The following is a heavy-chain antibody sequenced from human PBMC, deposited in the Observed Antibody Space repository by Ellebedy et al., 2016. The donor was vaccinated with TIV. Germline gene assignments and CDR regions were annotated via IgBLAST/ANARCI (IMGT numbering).Heavy chain of an antibody. CDR1: GFNFADYG. D-gene: IGHD3-10*01. CDR2: FRSKRYGGTT. J-gene: IGHJ6*02. Sequence: PGGSLRLSCRGSGFNFADYGLTWVRQAPGKGLEWVAFFRSKRYGGTTEYSASVKGRFTISRDDAESVTYLQMNSMKTEDTAIYYCSRALNYGSANHYQPAMAFYYGMDVWGQGTTVAVSS. CDR3: SRALNYGSANHYQPAMAFYYGMDV. V-gene: IGHV3-49*04.